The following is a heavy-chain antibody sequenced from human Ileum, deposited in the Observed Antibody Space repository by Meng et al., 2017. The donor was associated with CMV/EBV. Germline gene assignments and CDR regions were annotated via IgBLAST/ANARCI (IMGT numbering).Heavy chain of an antibody. V-gene: IGHV3-7*01. CDR2: IKEDGSAK. J-gene: IGHJ4*02. Sequence: GGSLRLSCAASGFTFSSYAMTWVCQAPGKGPEWVANIKEDGSAKNYVDSVKGRFTISRDNAKSSLYLQMNSLRVEDTAVYHCARSHDSYHSGRSGIFWGQGTLVTVSS. CDR1: GFTFSSYA. CDR3: ARSHDSYHSGRSGIF. D-gene: IGHD3-10*01.